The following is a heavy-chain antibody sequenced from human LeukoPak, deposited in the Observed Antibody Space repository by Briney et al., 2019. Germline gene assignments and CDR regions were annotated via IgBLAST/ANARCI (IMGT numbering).Heavy chain of an antibody. Sequence: SETLSLTCAVSGYSISSGYYWGWIRQPPGKGREWIGCIYHIGSIYYNPSLKSRVTIAVDTPKKPYSLKLNSVTAADPAVYYCARGATIVRGPIDYWGQGTLVTVSS. J-gene: IGHJ4*02. CDR1: GYSISSGYY. CDR2: IYHIGSI. CDR3: ARGATIVRGPIDY. V-gene: IGHV4-38-2*01. D-gene: IGHD3-10*01.